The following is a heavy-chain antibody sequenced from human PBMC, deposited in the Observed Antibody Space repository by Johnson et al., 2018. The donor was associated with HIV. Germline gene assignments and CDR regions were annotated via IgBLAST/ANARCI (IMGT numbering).Heavy chain of an antibody. Sequence: QVQLVESGGGEVQPGGSLRLSCAASGFTFSSYGMHWVRQAPGKGLEWVAFIRYDGSNKYYADSVKGRFTISRDNRKNTLYMQMNSLRAEDTAVYYCAKDQIKRLPVDWAFDIWGQGTMVTVSS. CDR3: AKDQIKRLPVDWAFDI. D-gene: IGHD5-12*01. V-gene: IGHV3-30*02. CDR1: GFTFSSYG. CDR2: IRYDGSNK. J-gene: IGHJ3*02.